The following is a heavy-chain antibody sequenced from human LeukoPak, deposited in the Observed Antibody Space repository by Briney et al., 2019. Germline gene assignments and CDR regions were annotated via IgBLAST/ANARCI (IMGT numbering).Heavy chain of an antibody. CDR3: ARSITIFGVVDFDY. Sequence: ASVKVSCKASGGTLSSYAVSCVRQAPGQRLEWMGGIIPIFGTANYAQKFQGRVTITADESTSTAYMELSSLRSEDTAVYYCARSITIFGVVDFDYWGQGTLVTVSS. D-gene: IGHD3-3*01. CDR1: GGTLSSYA. J-gene: IGHJ4*02. CDR2: IIPIFGTA. V-gene: IGHV1-69*13.